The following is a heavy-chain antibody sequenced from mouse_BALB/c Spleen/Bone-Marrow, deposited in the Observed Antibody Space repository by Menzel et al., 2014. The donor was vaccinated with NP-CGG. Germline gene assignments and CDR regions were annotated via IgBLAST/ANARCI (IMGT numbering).Heavy chain of an antibody. Sequence: VKLQESGPGLVSPSQSLSITCTVSGFSLXGYGVNWVRQPPGKGLEWLGKIWGDGSTDYNSPLKSRLSIIKDNSKSQVFLKMNSLQTDDTARYYCARDRRGLRYFDVWGAGTTVTVSS. V-gene: IGHV2-6-7*01. D-gene: IGHD2-13*01. CDR1: GFSLXGYG. J-gene: IGHJ1*01. CDR2: IWGDGST. CDR3: ARDRRGLRYFDV.